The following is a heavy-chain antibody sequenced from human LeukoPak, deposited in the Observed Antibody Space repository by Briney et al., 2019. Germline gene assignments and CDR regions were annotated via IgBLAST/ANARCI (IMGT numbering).Heavy chain of an antibody. CDR1: GYTLTELS. J-gene: IGHJ6*02. V-gene: IGHV1-24*01. D-gene: IGHD6-6*01. CDR3: ATEDTSSSLNYYYYGMDV. Sequence: ASVKVSCTVSGYTLTELSMHWVRQAPGKGLEWMGGFDPEDGETIYAQKFQGRVTMTEDTSTDTAYMELSSLRSEDTAVYYCATEDTSSSLNYYYYGMDVWGQGTTVTVSS. CDR2: FDPEDGET.